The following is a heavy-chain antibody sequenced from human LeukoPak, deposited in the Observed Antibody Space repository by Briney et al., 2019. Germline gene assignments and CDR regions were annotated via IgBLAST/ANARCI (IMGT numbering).Heavy chain of an antibody. CDR1: GFTFTTYW. CDR3: AKIPKRVGFWSGYSSVPAKYYFDY. J-gene: IGHJ4*02. V-gene: IGHV3-74*01. Sequence: PGRSLRLSCAASGFTFTTYWMHWVRQAPGKGLVWVSHINSDGSITSYADSVKGRFTISRDNSKNTLYLQMNSLRAEDTAVYYCAKIPKRVGFWSGYSSVPAKYYFDYWGQGTLVTVSS. D-gene: IGHD3-3*01. CDR2: INSDGSIT.